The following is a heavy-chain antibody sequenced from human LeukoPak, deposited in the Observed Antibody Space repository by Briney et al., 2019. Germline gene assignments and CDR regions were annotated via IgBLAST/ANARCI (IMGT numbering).Heavy chain of an antibody. D-gene: IGHD6-19*01. CDR2: ISYDGSNK. V-gene: IGHV3-30*01. J-gene: IGHJ4*02. CDR3: ASGRGSRIYSSGWLLDY. CDR1: GFTFSSYA. Sequence: PGGSLRLSCAASGFTFSSYAMHWVRQAPGKGLEWVAVISYDGSNKYYADSVKGRFTISRDNSKNTLYLQMNSLRAEDTAVYYCASGRGSRIYSSGWLLDYWGQGTLVTVSS.